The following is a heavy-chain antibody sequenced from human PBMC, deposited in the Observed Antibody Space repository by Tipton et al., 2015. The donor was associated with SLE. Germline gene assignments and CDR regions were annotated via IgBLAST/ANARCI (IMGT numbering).Heavy chain of an antibody. D-gene: IGHD6-19*01. CDR3: ARKGAVAEVYYYGMDV. V-gene: IGHV5-10-1*01. CDR1: GYSFTSYW. J-gene: IGHJ6*02. CDR2: IDPSDSYT. Sequence: QLVQSGAEVKKPGESLRISCKGSGYSFTSYWISWVRQMPGKGLEWMGRIDPSDSYTNYSPSFQGHVTISADKSISTAYLQWSSLKASDTAMYYCARKGAVAEVYYYGMDVWGQGTTVTVSS.